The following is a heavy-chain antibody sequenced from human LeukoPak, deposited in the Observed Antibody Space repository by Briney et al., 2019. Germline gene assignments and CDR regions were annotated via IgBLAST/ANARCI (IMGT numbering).Heavy chain of an antibody. CDR2: ISSSGSTI. CDR3: ARAAGYELFDY. D-gene: IGHD5-12*01. CDR1: GFTFSSYE. V-gene: IGHV3-48*03. J-gene: IGHJ4*02. Sequence: GGSLRLSCAASGFTFSSYEMNWVRQAPGKGLEWVSYISSSGSTIYYADSEKGRFTISRDNAKNSLYLQMNSLRAEDTAVYYCARAAGYELFDYWGQGTLVTVSS.